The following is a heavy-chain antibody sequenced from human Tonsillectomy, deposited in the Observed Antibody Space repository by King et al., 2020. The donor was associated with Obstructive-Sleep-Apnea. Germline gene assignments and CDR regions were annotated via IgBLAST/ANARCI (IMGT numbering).Heavy chain of an antibody. CDR1: GFIFTCCA. Sequence: VQLVESGGYVVQPGRSLRLSCAASGFIFTCCAMHWVRQAPGKGLEWVAVISSDVTNKYYADSVKGRFTISRDNSKNTLYLQMNSLRAEDTAVYYCARTGGLYYYGSGTDYWGQGTLVTVSS. J-gene: IGHJ4*02. V-gene: IGHV3-30-3*01. D-gene: IGHD3-10*01. CDR2: ISSDVTNK. CDR3: ARTGGLYYYGSGTDY.